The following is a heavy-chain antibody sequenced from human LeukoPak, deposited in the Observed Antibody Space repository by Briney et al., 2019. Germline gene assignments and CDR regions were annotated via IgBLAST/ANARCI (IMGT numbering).Heavy chain of an antibody. Sequence: PSGTLSLTCAVSGGSISSSNWWSWVRQPPGKGLEWIGEIYHSGSTNYNPSLKSRVTISVDKSKNQFSLKLSSVTAADTAVYYCARVGSIAARPVVSNKEAPIDYWGQGTLVTVSS. CDR1: GGSISSSNW. CDR2: IYHSGST. J-gene: IGHJ4*02. CDR3: ARVGSIAARPVVSNKEAPIDY. V-gene: IGHV4-4*02. D-gene: IGHD6-6*01.